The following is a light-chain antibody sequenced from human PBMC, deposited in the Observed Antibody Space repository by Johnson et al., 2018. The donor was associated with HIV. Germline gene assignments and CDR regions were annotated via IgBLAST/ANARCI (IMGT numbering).Light chain of an antibody. J-gene: IGLJ1*01. CDR2: ENN. Sequence: QSVLTQPPSVSAAPGQKVTISCSGSSSNIGNNYVSWYQQLPGTAPKLLIYENNKRPSGIPDRFSGSTSGTSATLGITGLQTGDEADYYCGTWDSSLSAGLFGTGTKFTVL. CDR1: SSNIGNNY. V-gene: IGLV1-51*02. CDR3: GTWDSSLSAGL.